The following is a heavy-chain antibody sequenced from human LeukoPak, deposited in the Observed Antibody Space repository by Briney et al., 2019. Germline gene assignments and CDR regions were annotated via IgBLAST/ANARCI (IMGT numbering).Heavy chain of an antibody. CDR1: GGSISSYY. CDR3: ARNLYYYYYMDV. CDR2: IYTSGST. D-gene: IGHD1-14*01. Sequence: SETLSLTCTVSGGSISSYYWSWIRQPPGKGLEWIGYIYTSGSTNNNPSLKSRVTISVDTSKNQFSLKLSSVTAADTAVYYCARNLYYYYYMDVWGKGTTVTVSS. V-gene: IGHV4-4*09. J-gene: IGHJ6*03.